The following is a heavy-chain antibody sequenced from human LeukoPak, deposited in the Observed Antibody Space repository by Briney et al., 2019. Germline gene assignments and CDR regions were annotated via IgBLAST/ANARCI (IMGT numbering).Heavy chain of an antibody. CDR1: GFTFSNYF. J-gene: IGHJ6*02. D-gene: IGHD3-3*01. V-gene: IGHV3-7*05. CDR2: IKEDGSEK. CDR3: AKEFRYDFWSGYPCMDV. Sequence: GGSLRLSCAASGFTFSNYFMSWVRQAPGKGLEWVANIKEDGSEKYYVDSAKGRFTISRDNAKNSLYLEMNSLRAEDTAVYYCAKEFRYDFWSGYPCMDVWGQGTTVTVSS.